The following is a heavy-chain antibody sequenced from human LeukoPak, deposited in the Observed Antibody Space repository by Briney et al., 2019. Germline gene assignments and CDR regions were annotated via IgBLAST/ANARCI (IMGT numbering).Heavy chain of an antibody. CDR1: GXSIDSSSYY. CDR3: ARRDNRLVTNSLDY. J-gene: IGHJ4*02. CDR2: VYYSGST. D-gene: IGHD3-9*01. V-gene: IGHV4-39*01. Sequence: SETLSLTCTVSGXSIDSSSYYWVWIRQPPGKGLEWIGSVYYSGSTFYNPSLKSRVTISVDTSKNQFSLILNSVTAADTAVYYCARRDNRLVTNSLDYWGQGTLVTVSS.